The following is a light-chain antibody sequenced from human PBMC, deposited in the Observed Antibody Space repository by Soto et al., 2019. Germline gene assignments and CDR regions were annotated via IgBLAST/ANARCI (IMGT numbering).Light chain of an antibody. CDR2: GAS. CDR3: QQYSNWPET. J-gene: IGKJ1*01. V-gene: IGKV3-15*01. CDR1: QTVNTF. Sequence: ETVMTQSPATLSVSPGERATLSCRASQTVNTFLAWYQQKPGQAPRLLIYGASTRASGVPARFSGSGSGTEFTLTISSLQFEDFAVYYCQQYSNWPETFGQGTKVEIK.